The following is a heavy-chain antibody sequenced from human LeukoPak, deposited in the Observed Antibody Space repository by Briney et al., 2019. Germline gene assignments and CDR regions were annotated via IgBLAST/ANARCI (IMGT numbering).Heavy chain of an antibody. CDR3: ARVAVGYYGSGSPLYYYYGMDG. J-gene: IGHJ6*01. D-gene: IGHD3-10*01. V-gene: IGHV3-7*03. CDR2: IKQDGSEK. CDR1: GFTFSSYW. Sequence: GGSLRLSCAASGFTFSSYWMSWVRQAPGKGLEWVANIKQDGSEKYYVDSVKGRFTISRDNAKNSLYLQMNSLRAEDTAVYYCARVAVGYYGSGSPLYYYYGMDGWGKGTTVTVSS.